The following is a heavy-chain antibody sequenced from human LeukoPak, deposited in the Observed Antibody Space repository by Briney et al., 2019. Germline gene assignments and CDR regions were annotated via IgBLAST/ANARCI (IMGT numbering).Heavy chain of an antibody. D-gene: IGHD6-19*01. CDR2: ISGSGGST. J-gene: IGHJ4*02. V-gene: IGHV3-23*01. CDR1: GFTFSSYA. CDR3: AKERSSGWYRPLDY. Sequence: GGSLRLSCAASGFTFSSYAMSWVRQAPGKGLEWVSAISGSGGSTYYADSVKGRSTISRDNSKNTLYLQMNSLRAEDTAVYYCAKERSSGWYRPLDYWGQGTLVTVSS.